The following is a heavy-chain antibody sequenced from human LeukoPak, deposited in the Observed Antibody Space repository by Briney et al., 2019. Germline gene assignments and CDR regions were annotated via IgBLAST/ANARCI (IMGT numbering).Heavy chain of an antibody. D-gene: IGHD2-15*01. CDR2: INHSGST. CDR3: ARAVVVVAAKGGGNWFDP. V-gene: IGHV4-34*01. Sequence: PSETLSLTCAVYGGSFSGYYWSWIRQPPGKGLEWIGEINHSGSTNYNPSLKSRVTISVDTSQNQFSLKLSSVTAADTAVYYCARAVVVVAAKGGGNWFDPWGQGTLVTVSS. CDR1: GGSFSGYY. J-gene: IGHJ5*02.